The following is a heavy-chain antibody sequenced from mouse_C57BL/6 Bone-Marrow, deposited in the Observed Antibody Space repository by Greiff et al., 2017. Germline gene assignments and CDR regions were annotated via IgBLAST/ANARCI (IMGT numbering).Heavy chain of an antibody. CDR3: AKKGYYYGSSTGYFDV. V-gene: IGHV2-5*01. D-gene: IGHD1-1*01. CDR1: GFSLTSYG. J-gene: IGHJ1*03. CDR2: IWRGGST. Sequence: QVQLQQSGPGLVQPSQSLSITCTVSGFSLTSYGVHWVRQSPGKGLEWLGVIWRGGSTDYNAAFMSRLSITKDNSKSQVFFKMNSLQADDTAIYYCAKKGYYYGSSTGYFDVWGTGTTVTVSS.